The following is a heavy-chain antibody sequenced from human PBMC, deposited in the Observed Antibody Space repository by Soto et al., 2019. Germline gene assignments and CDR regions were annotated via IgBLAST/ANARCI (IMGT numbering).Heavy chain of an antibody. Sequence: GALRLSCAASGFTFSSYWMHWVRQAPGKGLVWVSRINPDGSSTSYADSVKGRFTISRDNAKNTLYLQMNSLRDEDTAVYYCARVSVSSFHFDSWGQGTLVTVS. CDR2: INPDGSST. J-gene: IGHJ4*02. CDR3: ARVSVSSFHFDS. D-gene: IGHD6-6*01. V-gene: IGHV3-74*01. CDR1: GFTFSSYW.